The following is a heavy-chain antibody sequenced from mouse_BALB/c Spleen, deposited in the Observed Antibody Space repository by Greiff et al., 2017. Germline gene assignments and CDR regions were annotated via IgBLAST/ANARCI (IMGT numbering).Heavy chain of an antibody. J-gene: IGHJ4*01. Sequence: VQLQQSGAELMKPGASVKISCKATGYTFSSYWIEWVKQRPGHGLEWIGEILPGSGSTNYNEKFKGKATFTADTSSNTAYMQLSSLTSEDSAVYYCARGSYGYFYAMDYWGQGTSVTVSS. V-gene: IGHV1-9*01. CDR2: ILPGSGST. CDR3: ARGSYGYFYAMDY. CDR1: GYTFSSYW. D-gene: IGHD1-2*01.